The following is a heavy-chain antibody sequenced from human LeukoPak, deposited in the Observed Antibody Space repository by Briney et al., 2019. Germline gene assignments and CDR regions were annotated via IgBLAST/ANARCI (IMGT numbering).Heavy chain of an antibody. Sequence: SCKASGGTFSSYAISWIRQPPGKGLEWIGYIYYSGSTNYNPSLKSRVTISVDTSKNQFSLKLSSVTAADTAVYYCARGLTYYYDSSGPPRGFDPWGQGTLVTVSS. V-gene: IGHV4-59*01. CDR3: ARGLTYYYDSSGPPRGFDP. J-gene: IGHJ5*02. CDR2: IYYSGST. CDR1: GGTFSSYA. D-gene: IGHD3-22*01.